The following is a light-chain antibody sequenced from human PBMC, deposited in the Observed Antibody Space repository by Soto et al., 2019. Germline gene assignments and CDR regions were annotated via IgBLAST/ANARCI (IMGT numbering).Light chain of an antibody. CDR1: SSDVGGYNY. J-gene: IGLJ1*01. V-gene: IGLV2-8*01. Sequence: QSVLTQPPSASGSPGQSVTISCTGTSSDVGGYNYVSWYQQHPGKAPKPMIYEVSKRPSGVPDRFSGSKSGNTASLTVSGLQAEDEADYYCSSYAGSNIHYVFGTGTKLTVL. CDR2: EVS. CDR3: SSYAGSNIHYV.